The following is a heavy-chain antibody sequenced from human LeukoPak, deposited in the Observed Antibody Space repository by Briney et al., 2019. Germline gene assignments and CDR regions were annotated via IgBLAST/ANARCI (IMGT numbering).Heavy chain of an antibody. D-gene: IGHD3-9*01. Sequence: ASVKVSCKASGYTFTSYGISWVRQAPGQGLEWMGWINPNSGGTNYAQKFQGRVTMTRDTSITTAYMEMSRLRSDDTALYYCARSPHILTGENFDYWGQGTLVTVPS. CDR3: ARSPHILTGENFDY. CDR2: INPNSGGT. CDR1: GYTFTSYG. J-gene: IGHJ4*02. V-gene: IGHV1-2*02.